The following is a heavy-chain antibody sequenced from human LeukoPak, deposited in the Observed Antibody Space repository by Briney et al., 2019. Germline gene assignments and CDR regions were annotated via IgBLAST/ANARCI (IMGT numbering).Heavy chain of an antibody. J-gene: IGHJ4*02. D-gene: IGHD3-22*01. CDR1: GYTFSSYS. CDR3: AREGDSRGYYFIDY. Sequence: PGGSLRLSCAASGYTFSSYSMNWVRQAPGKGLEWVSSISSSSSYIYYADSVKGRFTISRDNAKNSLYLQMNSLRAEDTAVYYCAREGDSRGYYFIDYWGQGTLVTVSS. CDR2: ISSSSSYI. V-gene: IGHV3-21*01.